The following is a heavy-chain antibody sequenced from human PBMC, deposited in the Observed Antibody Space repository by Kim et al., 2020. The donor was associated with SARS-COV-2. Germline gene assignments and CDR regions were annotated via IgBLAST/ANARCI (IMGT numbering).Heavy chain of an antibody. V-gene: IGHV4-34*01. CDR1: GGSFSGYY. CDR2: INHSGST. Sequence: SETLSLTCAVYGGSFSGYYWSWIRQPPGKGLEWIGEINHSGSTNYNPSLKSRVTISVDTSKNQFSLKLSSVTAADTAVYYCARRGIAARGAFDYWGQGTLVTVSS. J-gene: IGHJ4*02. D-gene: IGHD6-6*01. CDR3: ARRGIAARGAFDY.